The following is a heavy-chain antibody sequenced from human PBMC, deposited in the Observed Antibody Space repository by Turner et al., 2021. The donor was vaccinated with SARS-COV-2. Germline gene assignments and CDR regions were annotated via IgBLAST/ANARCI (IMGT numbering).Heavy chain of an antibody. D-gene: IGHD1-1*01. CDR2: FYKIGSI. V-gene: IGHV4-59*08. CDR3: ARHQGSTSGYDHGMNV. CDR1: GGSISSKS. Sequence: QVQLQESGSGLVRPSETLSLTCTVSGGSISSKSWRWIRQSPGRGLEWIGYFYKIGSIDYNPTLRSRVTISVDTSKNQLSLNLISMTAADTAVYYCARHQGSTSGYDHGMNVWGQGTAVIVSS. J-gene: IGHJ6*02.